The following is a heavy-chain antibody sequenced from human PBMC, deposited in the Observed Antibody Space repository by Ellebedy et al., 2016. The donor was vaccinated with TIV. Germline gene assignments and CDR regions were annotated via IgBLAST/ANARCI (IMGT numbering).Heavy chain of an antibody. CDR3: ARRNPSGYDPFFDY. D-gene: IGHD5-12*01. CDR1: GFTFSNYW. V-gene: IGHV3-74*03. J-gene: IGHJ4*02. Sequence: GESLKISCAASGFTFSNYWMHWVRQAPGKGLVWISSINDDGSTTTYVDAVKGRVTFSRDNARNTLYLQMNSLRGEDTAVYYCARRNPSGYDPFFDYWGQGTLVTVSS. CDR2: INDDGSTT.